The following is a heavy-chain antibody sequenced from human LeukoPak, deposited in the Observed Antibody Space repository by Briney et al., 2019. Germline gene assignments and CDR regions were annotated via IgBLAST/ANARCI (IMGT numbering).Heavy chain of an antibody. V-gene: IGHV4-34*01. CDR3: ARHYGSGSYSDC. D-gene: IGHD3-10*01. CDR1: GGSFSGYY. CDR2: INHSGST. Sequence: PSETLSLTCAVYGGSFSGYYWSWIRQPPGKGLEWIGEINHSGSTYYNPSLKSRVTISVDTSRNQFSLKLTSVSAADTATYYCARHYGSGSYSDCWGQGTLVTVSS. J-gene: IGHJ4*02.